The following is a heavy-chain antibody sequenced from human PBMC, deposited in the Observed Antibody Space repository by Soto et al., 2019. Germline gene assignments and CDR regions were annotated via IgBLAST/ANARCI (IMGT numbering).Heavy chain of an antibody. D-gene: IGHD1-7*01. CDR1: GFTFSSYG. CDR2: SSATGAGT. Sequence: GGSLRLSCAVSGFTFSSYGMTWVRQAPGKGLEWVSFSSATGAGTYYADSVKGRFTISRDNSKNTLYLQMTSLRADDTAVYYCAKDRRAGGNYGFYSDFWGQGALVTVSS. J-gene: IGHJ4*02. CDR3: AKDRRAGGNYGFYSDF. V-gene: IGHV3-23*01.